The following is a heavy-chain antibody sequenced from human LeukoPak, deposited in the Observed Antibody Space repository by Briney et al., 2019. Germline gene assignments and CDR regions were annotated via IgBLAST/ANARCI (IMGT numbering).Heavy chain of an antibody. CDR3: AKLTSDARGYFDY. Sequence: GGSLRLSCEGSGFTFSNYWMTWVRQAPGKGLEWVSVISGSGNTDYVDSVRGRFTISRDNSKNTMYLLMNSLRVEDTAVYYCAKLTSDARGYFDYWGQGTLVTASS. CDR1: GFTFSNYW. J-gene: IGHJ4*02. D-gene: IGHD2-2*01. V-gene: IGHV3-23*01. CDR2: ISGSGNT.